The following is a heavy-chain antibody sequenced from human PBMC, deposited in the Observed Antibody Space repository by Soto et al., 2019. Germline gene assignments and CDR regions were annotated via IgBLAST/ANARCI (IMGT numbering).Heavy chain of an antibody. CDR1: GFSLTTNGVG. CDR3: AHRGGAPGHFDS. J-gene: IGHJ4*02. CDR2: IYWDDGK. V-gene: IGHV2-5*02. Sequence: SGPTLVNPTQTLTLTCTFSGFSLTTNGVGVGWIRQPPGKALEWLALIYWDDGKRYSPSLKSGLTITKDTSKNQVVLTMTNMDLVDTATFYCAHRGGAPGHFDSWGKGTLVTVSS. D-gene: IGHD2-2*01.